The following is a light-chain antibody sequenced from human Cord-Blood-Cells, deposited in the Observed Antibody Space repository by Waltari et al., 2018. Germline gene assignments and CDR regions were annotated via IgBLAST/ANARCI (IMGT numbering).Light chain of an antibody. J-gene: IGLJ3*02. Sequence: QLVLTQSHSASASLGASVKLTCTLRSGHSSYAIAWHQQQPEKGLRYLMKLNSDGSHSKGDVLTDRSSGSSCGAERYLTISSLQTEDEADYNCQPSGTGNWLFGRGTKRTV. V-gene: IGLV4-69*01. CDR1: SGHSSYA. CDR3: QPSGTGNWL. CDR2: LNSDGSH.